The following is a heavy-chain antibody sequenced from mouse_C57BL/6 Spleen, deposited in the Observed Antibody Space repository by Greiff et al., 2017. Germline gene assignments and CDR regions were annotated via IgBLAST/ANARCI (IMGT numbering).Heavy chain of an antibody. CDR2: IYPGDGDT. D-gene: IGHD1-1*01. J-gene: IGHJ1*03. CDR3: ARVSGSSHWYFDV. Sequence: QVQLQQSGAELVKPGASVKISCKASGYAFSSYWMNWVKQRPGKGLEWIGQIYPGDGDTNYNGKFKGKAILTADKSSSTAYMQLSSLTSEDSAVYFGARVSGSSHWYFDVWGTGTTVTVSS. V-gene: IGHV1-80*01. CDR1: GYAFSSYW.